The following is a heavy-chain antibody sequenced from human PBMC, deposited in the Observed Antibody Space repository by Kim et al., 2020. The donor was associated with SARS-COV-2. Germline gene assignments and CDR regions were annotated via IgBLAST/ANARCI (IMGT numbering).Heavy chain of an antibody. V-gene: IGHV4-39*01. J-gene: IGHJ3*02. CDR2: IYYSGST. Sequence: SETLSPTCTVSGGSISSSSYYWGWIRQPPGKGLEWIGSIYYSGSTYYNPSLKSRVTISVDTSKNQFSLKLSSVTAADTAVYYCARPGESGDAFDIWGQGTMVTVSS. CDR3: ARPGESGDAFDI. D-gene: IGHD3-16*01. CDR1: GGSISSSSYY.